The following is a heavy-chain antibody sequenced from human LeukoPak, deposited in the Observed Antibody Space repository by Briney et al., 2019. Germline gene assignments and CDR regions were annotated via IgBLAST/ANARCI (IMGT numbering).Heavy chain of an antibody. V-gene: IGHV3-30-3*01. CDR1: GFTFSSYA. CDR2: ISYDGSNK. Sequence: GRSLRLSCAASGFTFSSYAMHWVRQAPGKGLEWVAVISYDGSNKYYAGSVKGRFTISRDNSKNTLYLQMNSLRAEDTAVYYCARGGDGYNWSFDYWGQGTLVTVSS. D-gene: IGHD5-24*01. CDR3: ARGGDGYNWSFDY. J-gene: IGHJ4*02.